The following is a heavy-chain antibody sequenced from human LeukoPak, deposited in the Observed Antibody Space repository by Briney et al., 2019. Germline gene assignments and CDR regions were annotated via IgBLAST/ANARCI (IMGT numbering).Heavy chain of an antibody. D-gene: IGHD3-10*01. CDR2: IWHDGSHK. CDR1: GFAFHTYA. J-gene: IGHJ4*02. Sequence: GGSLRLSCAASGFAFHTYAMHWVRQAPGQGLEWVALIWHDGSHKFYSNSVRGQFTISRDNSKNTVSLQMNNLRPEDTAVYYCARVIFGSGSYPDFWGQGTLVTVSS. V-gene: IGHV3-33*01. CDR3: ARVIFGSGSYPDF.